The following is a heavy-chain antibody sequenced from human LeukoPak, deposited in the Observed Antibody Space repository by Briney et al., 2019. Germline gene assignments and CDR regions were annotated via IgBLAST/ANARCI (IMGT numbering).Heavy chain of an antibody. CDR1: GFTFDDYA. CDR3: AKAHGAYQLDFDY. CDR2: ISWDGGST. Sequence: PGGSLRLSCAASGFTFDDYAMHWVRQAPGKGLEWVSLISWDGGSTYYADSVKGRFTISRDNSINSLYLQMNSLRAEDTALYYCAKAHGAYQLDFDYWGQGTLVTVSS. V-gene: IGHV3-43D*04. J-gene: IGHJ4*02. D-gene: IGHD2-2*01.